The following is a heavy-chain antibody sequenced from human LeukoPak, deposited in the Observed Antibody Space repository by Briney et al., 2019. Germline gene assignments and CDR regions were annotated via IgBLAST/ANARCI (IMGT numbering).Heavy chain of an antibody. CDR2: IYYSGST. Sequence: PSETLSLTCTVSGGSVSSGTYYWSWIRQPPGKGLEWIGYIYYSGSTNYNPSLKSRVTISVDTSKNQFSLNLSSVTAADTAVYYCARGRYYFDYWGQGTLVTVSS. CDR1: GGSVSSGTYY. V-gene: IGHV4-61*01. CDR3: ARGRYYFDY. J-gene: IGHJ4*02.